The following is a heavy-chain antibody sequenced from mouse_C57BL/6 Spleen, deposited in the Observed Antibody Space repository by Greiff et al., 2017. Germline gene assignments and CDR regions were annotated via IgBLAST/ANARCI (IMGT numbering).Heavy chain of an antibody. D-gene: IGHD4-1*01. CDR2: LSSGGSYT. CDR3: ARRDWNFDY. V-gene: IGHV5-6*02. CDR1: GFTFSSYG. J-gene: IGHJ2*01. Sequence: EVKLVESGGDLVKPGGSLKLSCAASGFTFSSYGMSWVRQTPDKRLEWVATLSSGGSYTYYPDSVKGRFTISRDNAKNTLYLQMSSLKSEDTAMYYCARRDWNFDYWGQGTTLTVSS.